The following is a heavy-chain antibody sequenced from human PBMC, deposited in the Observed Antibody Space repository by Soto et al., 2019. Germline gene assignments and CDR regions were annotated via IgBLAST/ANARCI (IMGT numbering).Heavy chain of an antibody. J-gene: IGHJ3*02. CDR3: AREPTEYCSGGSCYRDGAFDI. CDR2: IGTAGDT. CDR1: GFTFSSYD. Sequence: EVQLVESGGGLVQPGGSLRLSCAASGFTFSSYDMHWVRQATGKGLEWVSAIGTAGDTYYPGSVKGRFTISRENAKNSLYLQMNSLRAGDTAVYYCAREPTEYCSGGSCYRDGAFDIWGQGTMVTVSS. V-gene: IGHV3-13*01. D-gene: IGHD2-15*01.